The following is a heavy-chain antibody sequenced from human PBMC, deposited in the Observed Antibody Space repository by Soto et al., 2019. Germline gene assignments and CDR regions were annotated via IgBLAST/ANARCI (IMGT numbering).Heavy chain of an antibody. J-gene: IGHJ4*02. V-gene: IGHV3-11*06. CDR3: ARGGSYYLDY. D-gene: IGHD1-26*01. Sequence: QVQLVESGGGLVKPGGSLRLSCAASGYTFSDHYMSLIRQAPGKGLEWVSHISDSSTVTNYADSVKGRFTISRDNAKNSVYLQMNSLRAEDTAVYYCARGGSYYLDYWAQGTLVTVSS. CDR1: GYTFSDHY. CDR2: ISDSSTVT.